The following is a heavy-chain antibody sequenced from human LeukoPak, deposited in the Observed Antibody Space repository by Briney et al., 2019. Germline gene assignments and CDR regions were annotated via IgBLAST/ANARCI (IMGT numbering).Heavy chain of an antibody. CDR1: GSTFTSSA. Sequence: ASVKVSCKASGSTFTSSAMQWVRQARGQRLEWIGWIVVGSGNTNYAQKFQERVTITRDMSTSTAYMELSSLRSEDTAVYYCAAENWNDDYFDYWGQGTLVTVSS. V-gene: IGHV1-58*02. D-gene: IGHD1-1*01. CDR3: AAENWNDDYFDY. J-gene: IGHJ4*02. CDR2: IVVGSGNT.